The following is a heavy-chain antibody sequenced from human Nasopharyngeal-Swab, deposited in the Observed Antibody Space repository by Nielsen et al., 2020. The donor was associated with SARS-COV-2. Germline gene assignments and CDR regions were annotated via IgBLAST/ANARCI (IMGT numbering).Heavy chain of an antibody. J-gene: IGHJ3*02. D-gene: IGHD2-15*01. CDR2: IYYSGST. Sequence: PGKGLEWIGSIYYSGSTYYNPSLKSRVTISVDTSKNQFSLKLSSVTAADTAVYYCARDGADIVVVVAATPDAFDIWGQGTTVTVSS. V-gene: IGHV4-39*07. CDR3: ARDGADIVVVVAATPDAFDI.